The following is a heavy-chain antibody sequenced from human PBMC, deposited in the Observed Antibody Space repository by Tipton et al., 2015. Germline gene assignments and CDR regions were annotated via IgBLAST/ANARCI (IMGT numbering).Heavy chain of an antibody. V-gene: IGHV3-64*04. Sequence: SLRLSCSAAGFTLSRYAMNRVRQAPGKGLEYVSAITTNGYSTYYADSVRGRFTISRDNSKNTLYLQMNSLRAEDAAVYYCAKNLDSSAWHYYYYYGMDVWGQGTTVTVSS. CDR1: GFTLSRYA. J-gene: IGHJ6*02. CDR3: AKNLDSSAWHYYYYYGMDV. CDR2: ITTNGYST. D-gene: IGHD6-25*01.